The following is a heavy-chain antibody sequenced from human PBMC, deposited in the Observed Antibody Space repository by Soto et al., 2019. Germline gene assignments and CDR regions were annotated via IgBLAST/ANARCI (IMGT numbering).Heavy chain of an antibody. CDR3: ARLPDVTYYYDSSGQADAFDI. J-gene: IGHJ3*02. CDR1: GGSISSSSYY. D-gene: IGHD3-22*01. CDR2: IYYSGST. Sequence: QLQLQESGPGLVKPSETLSLTCTVSGGSISSSSYYWGWIRQPPGKGLEWIGSIYYSGSTYYNTSLKSRGTISVDTSKNQFSLKLSSVTAADTAVYYCARLPDVTYYYDSSGQADAFDIWGQGTMVTVSS. V-gene: IGHV4-39*01.